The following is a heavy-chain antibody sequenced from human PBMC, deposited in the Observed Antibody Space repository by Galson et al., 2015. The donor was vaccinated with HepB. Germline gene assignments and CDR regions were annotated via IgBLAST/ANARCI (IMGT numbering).Heavy chain of an antibody. CDR1: GYTFTSYA. V-gene: IGHV1-3*01. Sequence: SVKVSCKASGYTFTSYAMHWVRQAPGQRLEWMGWINAGNGNTKYSQKFQGRVTITRDTSASTAYMELSSLRSEDTAVYYCARVNKERWTTFFDGGAGRAEYFQHWGQGTLVTVSS. CDR2: INAGNGNT. J-gene: IGHJ1*01. CDR3: ARVNKERWTTFFDGGAGRAEYFQH. D-gene: IGHD5-24*01.